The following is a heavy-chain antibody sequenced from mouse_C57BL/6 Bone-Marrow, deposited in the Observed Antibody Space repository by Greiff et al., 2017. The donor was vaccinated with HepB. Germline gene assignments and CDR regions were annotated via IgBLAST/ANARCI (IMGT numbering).Heavy chain of an antibody. Sequence: EVNLVESGGGLVQPGGSLKLSCAASGFTFSDYYMYWVRQTPEKRLEWVAYISNGGGSTYYPDTVKGRFTISRDNAKNTLYLQMSRLKSEDTAMYYCARFPLITTWAMDYWGQGTSVTVSS. CDR3: ARFPLITTWAMDY. J-gene: IGHJ4*01. CDR2: ISNGGGST. D-gene: IGHD2-4*01. CDR1: GFTFSDYY. V-gene: IGHV5-12*01.